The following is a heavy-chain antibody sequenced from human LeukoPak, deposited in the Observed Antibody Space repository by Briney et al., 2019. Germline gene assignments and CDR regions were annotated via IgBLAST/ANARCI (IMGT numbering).Heavy chain of an antibody. V-gene: IGHV4-34*01. CDR1: GGSFSGYY. D-gene: IGHD6-13*01. CDR2: INHSGST. CDR3: ARGRRYSSSWFVWSWFDP. J-gene: IGHJ5*02. Sequence: SETLSLTCAVYGGSFSGYYWSWIRQPPGKGLEWIGEINHSGSTNYNPSLKSRVTISVDTSKNQFSLKLSSVIAADTAVYYCARGRRYSSSWFVWSWFDPWGQGTLVTVSS.